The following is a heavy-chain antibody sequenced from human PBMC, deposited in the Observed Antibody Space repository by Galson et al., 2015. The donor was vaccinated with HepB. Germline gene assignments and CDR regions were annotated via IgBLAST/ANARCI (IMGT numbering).Heavy chain of an antibody. J-gene: IGHJ3*02. D-gene: IGHD3-10*01. CDR3: ATEAGYGFGELFYDAFDI. CDR1: GFTFSSYS. Sequence: SLRLSCAASGFTFSSYSMNWVRQAPGKGLEWVSSISSSSSYIYYADSVKGRFTISRDNAKNSLYLQMNSLRAEDTAVYYCATEAGYGFGELFYDAFDIWGQGTMVTVSS. V-gene: IGHV3-21*01. CDR2: ISSSSSYI.